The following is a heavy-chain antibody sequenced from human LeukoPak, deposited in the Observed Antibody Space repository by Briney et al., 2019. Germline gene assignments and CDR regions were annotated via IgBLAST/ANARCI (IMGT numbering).Heavy chain of an antibody. J-gene: IGHJ4*02. CDR1: GFTFSSYW. CDR2: IKQDGSEK. Sequence: PGGSLRLSCAASGFTFSSYWMSWVRQAPGKGLEWVANIKQDGSEKYYVDSVKGRFTISRDNAKNSLYLQMNSLRAEDTAVYYCARGLVGKYYYDSSGYVYWGQGTLVTVSS. CDR3: ARGLVGKYYYDSSGYVY. D-gene: IGHD3-22*01. V-gene: IGHV3-7*01.